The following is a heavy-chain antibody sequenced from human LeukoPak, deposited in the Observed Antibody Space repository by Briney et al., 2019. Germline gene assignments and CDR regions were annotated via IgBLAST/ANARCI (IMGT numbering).Heavy chain of an antibody. J-gene: IGHJ4*02. Sequence: GGSLRLSCAASGFTFSSYAMHWVRQAPGKGLEWVAFIGYGGNNKYYVDSLKGRFAISRDKSTNTLYVQMNSLRPEDTAVYYCAKDSVYYFSSSGSPYYFDKWGQGTLVTVSS. D-gene: IGHD3-22*01. CDR1: GFTFSSYA. CDR3: AKDSVYYFSSSGSPYYFDK. CDR2: IGYGGNNK. V-gene: IGHV3-30*02.